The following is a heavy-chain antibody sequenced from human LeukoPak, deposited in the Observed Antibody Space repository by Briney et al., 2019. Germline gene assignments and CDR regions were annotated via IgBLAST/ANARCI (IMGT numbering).Heavy chain of an antibody. J-gene: IGHJ4*02. CDR3: ARAEQQLVRVGIDY. CDR1: GYTFTGYY. Sequence: GASVKVSCKASGYTFTGYYMHWVRQAPGQGLEWMGWINPNSGGTNYAQKFQGRVTMTRDTSISTAYMELSRLRSDDTAVYYCARAEQQLVRVGIDYWGQGTLVTVSS. D-gene: IGHD6-13*01. CDR2: INPNSGGT. V-gene: IGHV1-2*02.